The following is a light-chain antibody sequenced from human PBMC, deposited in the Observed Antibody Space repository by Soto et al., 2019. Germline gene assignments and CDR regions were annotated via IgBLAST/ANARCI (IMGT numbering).Light chain of an antibody. CDR1: YTISNNY. Sequence: GNQSLTKGERATLSCRASYTISNNYVAWYQQKPGQAPRLLIFGAFRRATGIPDRFSGGGSGTQFTLTVSRLEPEDFAVYFCQQYGDSPQTFGQGTKVDIK. CDR3: QQYGDSPQT. J-gene: IGKJ1*01. CDR2: GAF. V-gene: IGKV3-20*01.